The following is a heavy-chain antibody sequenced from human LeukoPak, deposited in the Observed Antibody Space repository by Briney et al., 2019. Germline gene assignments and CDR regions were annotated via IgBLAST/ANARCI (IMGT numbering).Heavy chain of an antibody. CDR1: GGSFRGDY. V-gene: IGHV4-34*01. CDR3: ARGIGDFWSGYYKTLDY. D-gene: IGHD3-3*01. CDR2: INHSGST. J-gene: IGHJ4*02. Sequence: SETLSLTCAVYGGSFRGDYWSWIRQPPGKGLEWIGEINHSGSTNYNPSLKSRVTISVDTSNNQFSLQLSSVTATDTAVYYCARGIGDFWSGYYKTLDYWGQGTLVTVCS.